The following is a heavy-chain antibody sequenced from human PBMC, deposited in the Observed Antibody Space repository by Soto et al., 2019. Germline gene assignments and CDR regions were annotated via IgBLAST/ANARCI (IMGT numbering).Heavy chain of an antibody. CDR2: IRGSGGST. Sequence: GGSLRLSCAASGFSFSSYAMSWVRQAPGKGLEWVSAIRGSGGSTYYAATVKGRFTISGDDSKNTLYLQMNSLRAEDTAVYYCAKSTPTVTPFFAYWGQGTLVTVSS. CDR3: AKSTPTVTPFFAY. D-gene: IGHD4-17*01. V-gene: IGHV3-23*01. J-gene: IGHJ4*02. CDR1: GFSFSSYA.